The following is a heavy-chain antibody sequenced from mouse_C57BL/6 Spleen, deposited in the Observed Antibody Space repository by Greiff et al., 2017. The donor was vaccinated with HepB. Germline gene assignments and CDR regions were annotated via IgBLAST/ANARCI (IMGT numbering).Heavy chain of an antibody. D-gene: IGHD1-1*01. CDR2: INPGSGGN. V-gene: IGHV1-54*01. CDR3: ARRDYGSSYYFDY. CDR1: GYAFTNYL. Sequence: QVQLQQSGAELVRPGTSVKVSCKASGYAFTNYLIEWVKQRPGQGLEWIGVINPGSGGNNYNEKFKGKATLTADKSTSTAYMQLSSLTSEDSAVYFYARRDYGSSYYFDYWGQGTTLTVSS. J-gene: IGHJ2*01.